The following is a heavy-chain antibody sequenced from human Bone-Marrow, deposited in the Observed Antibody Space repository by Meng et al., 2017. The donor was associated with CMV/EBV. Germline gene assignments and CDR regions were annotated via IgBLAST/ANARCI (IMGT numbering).Heavy chain of an antibody. J-gene: IGHJ6*02. Sequence: SLKISCAASGLTFDDYAMHWVQQAPGKGLEWVSGISWNSGSIGYADSVKGRFTISRDNAKNSLYLQMNSLRAEDTALYYCAKEACSSTSCPYYYYGMDVWGQGTTVTVSS. CDR2: ISWNSGSI. CDR3: AKEACSSTSCPYYYYGMDV. CDR1: GLTFDDYA. D-gene: IGHD2-2*01. V-gene: IGHV3-9*01.